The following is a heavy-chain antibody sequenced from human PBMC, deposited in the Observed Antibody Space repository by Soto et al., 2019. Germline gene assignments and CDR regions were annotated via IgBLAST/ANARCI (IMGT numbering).Heavy chain of an antibody. D-gene: IGHD5-12*01. V-gene: IGHV1-69*02. CDR3: ARASGYEPIDY. CDR1: GGTFSSYT. J-gene: IGHJ4*02. Sequence: GASVKVSCKASGGTFSSYTISWVRQAPGQGLEWMGRIIPILGIANYAQKFQGRVTITADKSTSTAYMELSSLRSEDTAVYYCARASGYEPIDYWGQGTLVTVSS. CDR2: IIPILGIA.